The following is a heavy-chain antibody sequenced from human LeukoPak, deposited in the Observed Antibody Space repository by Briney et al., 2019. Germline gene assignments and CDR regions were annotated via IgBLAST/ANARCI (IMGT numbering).Heavy chain of an antibody. CDR2: VNSNTGAT. J-gene: IGHJ5*02. V-gene: IGHV1-2*02. Sequence: ASVKVSCKASGYTFTDHFLHWVRQAPGQGLEWMGWVNSNTGATQYAQKFKGRVTMTRDTSITTSYMDLSRLTFDETAVYFCVRENIVATRWFDPWGQGTLVTVSS. CDR1: GYTFTDHF. CDR3: VRENIVATRWFDP. D-gene: IGHD5-12*01.